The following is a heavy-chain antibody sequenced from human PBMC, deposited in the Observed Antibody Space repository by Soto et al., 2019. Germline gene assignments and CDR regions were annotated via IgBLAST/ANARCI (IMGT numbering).Heavy chain of an antibody. D-gene: IGHD3-16*02. Sequence: SETLSLTCTVSGGSISSYYWSWIRQPPGKGLEWIGYIYYSGSTNYNPSLKSRVTISVDTSKNQFSLKLSSVTAADTAVYYCARGHSVEYDYIWGSYRPPGFDPWGQGTLVTVSS. J-gene: IGHJ5*02. CDR1: GGSISSYY. CDR3: ARGHSVEYDYIWGSYRPPGFDP. CDR2: IYYSGST. V-gene: IGHV4-59*01.